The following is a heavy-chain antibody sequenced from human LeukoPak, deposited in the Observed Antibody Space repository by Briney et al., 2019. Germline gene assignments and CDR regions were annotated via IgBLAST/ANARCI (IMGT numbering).Heavy chain of an antibody. CDR2: INSDGSST. J-gene: IGHJ4*02. Sequence: PGGSLRLSCAASGFTFSSYWMHWVRQAPGKGLVWVSRINSDGSSTSYADSVKGRFTISRDNAKNTLYLQMNSLRAEDTAVYYCARDYYDSTPRSAYFDYCGQGTLVTVSS. CDR1: GFTFSSYW. D-gene: IGHD3-22*01. CDR3: ARDYYDSTPRSAYFDY. V-gene: IGHV3-74*01.